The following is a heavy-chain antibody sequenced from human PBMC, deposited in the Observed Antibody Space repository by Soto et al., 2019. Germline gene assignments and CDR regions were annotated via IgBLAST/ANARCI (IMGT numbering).Heavy chain of an antibody. J-gene: IGHJ4*02. V-gene: IGHV3-66*01. CDR1: GFDVSNTD. CDR2: IYSGGYT. D-gene: IGHD3-16*02. CDR3: AREAIIVIVAPEYYFDY. Sequence: EVQLVESGGDLVQRGGSLRLSCAASGFDVSNTDMSWVRQAPGKGLEWVSVIYSGGYTNYADSVKGRFIVSRDSPKNTLYLQMDSLRAEDTAVYYCAREAIIVIVAPEYYFDYWGKGTLVTVSS.